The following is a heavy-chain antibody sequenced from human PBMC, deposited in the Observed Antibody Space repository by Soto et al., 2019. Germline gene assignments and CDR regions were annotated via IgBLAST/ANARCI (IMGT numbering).Heavy chain of an antibody. CDR3: ARDIMRRITMTAYYYYYGMDV. D-gene: IGHD3-22*01. J-gene: IGHJ6*02. CDR2: INPNSGGT. Sequence: SVKVSCKASGYTFTSYYMHWVRQAPGQGLEWMGWINPNSGGTNYAQKFQGWVTMTRDTSISTAYMELSRLRSDDTAVYYCARDIMRRITMTAYYYYYGMDVWGQGTTVTVSS. V-gene: IGHV1-2*04. CDR1: GYTFTSYY.